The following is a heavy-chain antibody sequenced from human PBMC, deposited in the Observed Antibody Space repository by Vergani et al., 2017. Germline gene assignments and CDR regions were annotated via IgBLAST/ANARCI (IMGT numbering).Heavy chain of an antibody. D-gene: IGHD2-15*01. CDR2: MDYSGST. J-gene: IGHJ4*02. CDR1: GDSVISTDYH. CDR3: ASKRGACLAAYCHSYDF. Sequence: QVQLQESGPGLVKPSETLSLTCTVSGDSVISTDYHWGWIRQPPGKGLEWMGSMDYSGSTSYNPSLEIRSSISFEMPKNQLSLRLTSVTAADTAVYYCASKRGACLAAYCHSYDFWVPGALVGVSS. V-gene: IGHV4-39*01.